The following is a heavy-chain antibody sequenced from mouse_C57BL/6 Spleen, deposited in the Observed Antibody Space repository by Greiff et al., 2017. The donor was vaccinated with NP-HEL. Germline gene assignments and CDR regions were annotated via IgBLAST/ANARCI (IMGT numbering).Heavy chain of an antibody. Sequence: VQLQQPGAELVMPGASVKLSCKASGYTFTSYWMQWVKQRPGQGLEWIGEIDPSDSYTNYNQKFKGKATLTVDTSSSTAYMQLSSLASEDSAVYCCAKTSYSSSYCDWGTGAT. CDR3: AKTSYSSSYCD. D-gene: IGHD1-1*01. V-gene: IGHV1-50*01. CDR2: IDPSDSYT. CDR1: GYTFTSYW. J-gene: IGHJ1*03.